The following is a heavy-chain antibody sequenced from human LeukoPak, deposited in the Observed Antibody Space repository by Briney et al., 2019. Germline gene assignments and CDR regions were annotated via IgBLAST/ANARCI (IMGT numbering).Heavy chain of an antibody. V-gene: IGHV3-73*01. Sequence: GGSLRLSCAASGFTFSGSLIHWVRQASGKGLEWVGQIRSKANSYATSYAASVKGRFTISRDDSKNTAYLQMNSLKTEDTAIYYCTSRGNYDSSYYMDVWGKGPRSPSP. CDR2: IRSKANSYAT. J-gene: IGHJ6*03. CDR3: TSRGNYDSSYYMDV. CDR1: GFTFSGSL. D-gene: IGHD3-22*01.